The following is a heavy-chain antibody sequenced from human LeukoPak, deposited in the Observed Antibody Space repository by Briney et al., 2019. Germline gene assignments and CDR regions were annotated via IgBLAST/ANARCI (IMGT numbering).Heavy chain of an antibody. Sequence: SETLSLTCTVSGGSISSYYWSWIRQPPGKGLEWIGYIYYSGSTSYNPSLKSRVTISVDTSKNQFSLKLSSVTAADTAVYYCARVSPITMVRGVITEPPDYWGREPWSPSPQ. CDR1: GGSISSYY. D-gene: IGHD3-10*01. CDR2: IYYSGST. J-gene: IGHJ4*02. CDR3: ARVSPITMVRGVITEPPDY. V-gene: IGHV4-59*01.